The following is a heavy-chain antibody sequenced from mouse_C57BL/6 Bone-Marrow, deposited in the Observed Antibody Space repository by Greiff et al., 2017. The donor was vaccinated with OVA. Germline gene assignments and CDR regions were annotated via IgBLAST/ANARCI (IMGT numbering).Heavy chain of an antibody. V-gene: IGHV1-18*01. CDR2: INPNNGGT. Sequence: VQLQQSGPELVKPGASVKLPCKASGYTFTDYNMDWVKQSHGKSLEWIGDINPNNGGTIYNQKFKGKATLTVDKSSSTAYMELRSLTSEDAAVYCGASRYDYPFAYWGQGTLVTVSA. CDR1: GYTFTDYN. D-gene: IGHD2-4*01. CDR3: ASRYDYPFAY. J-gene: IGHJ3*01.